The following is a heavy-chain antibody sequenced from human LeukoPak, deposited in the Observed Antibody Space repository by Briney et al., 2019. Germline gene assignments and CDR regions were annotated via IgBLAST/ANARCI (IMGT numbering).Heavy chain of an antibody. CDR1: GFTFSSYS. D-gene: IGHD5-18*01. V-gene: IGHV3-21*01. Sequence: GGSLRLSCAASGFTFSSYSMNWVRPALGKGLERVSSISSSSSYIYYADSVKGRFTISRDNAKNSLYLQMNSLRAEDTAVYYCARRIQLWSGFDYWGQGTLVTVSS. J-gene: IGHJ4*02. CDR3: ARRIQLWSGFDY. CDR2: ISSSSSYI.